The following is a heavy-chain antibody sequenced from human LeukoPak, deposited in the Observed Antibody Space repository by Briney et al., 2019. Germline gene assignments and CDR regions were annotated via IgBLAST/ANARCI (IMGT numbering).Heavy chain of an antibody. CDR2: IYPGDSDT. J-gene: IGHJ4*02. CDR3: ARRSYYYDSSGYPDY. D-gene: IGHD3-22*01. CDR1: GYSFTNYW. Sequence: GESLKISCKGSGYSFTNYWIGWVRQMPGKGLEWMGIIYPGDSDTRYSPSFQGQVTISADKSISTAYLQWSSLKASDTAMYYCARRSYYYDSSGYPDYWGQGTLVTVSS. V-gene: IGHV5-51*01.